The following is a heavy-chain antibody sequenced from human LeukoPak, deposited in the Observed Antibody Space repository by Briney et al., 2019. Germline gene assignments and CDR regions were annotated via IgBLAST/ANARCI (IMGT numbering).Heavy chain of an antibody. CDR2: ILYDGSNE. CDR1: AFSFSNYN. V-gene: IGHV3-30*19. D-gene: IGHD6-19*01. Sequence: GGSLRLSCAASAFSFSNYNMNWVRQAPGKGLEWVAVILYDGSNENYADSLKGRFTISRDNSKNTLYLQMNSLRPEDTAVYFCARSSGWPISDAFDIWGQGTMVTVSS. CDR3: ARSSGWPISDAFDI. J-gene: IGHJ3*02.